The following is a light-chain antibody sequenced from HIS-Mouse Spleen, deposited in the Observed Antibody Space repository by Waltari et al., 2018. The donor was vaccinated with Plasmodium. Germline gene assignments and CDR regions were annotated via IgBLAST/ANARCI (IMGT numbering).Light chain of an antibody. V-gene: IGLV2-23*01. Sequence: QSALPQPASVSGSPGQSLTISCTGTSSDVGSYNLVSWYQPHPGKAPKLMIYEGSKRPSGVSNRFSGSKSGNTASLTISGLQAEDEADYYCCSYAGSRVFGGGTKLTVL. CDR3: CSYAGSRV. CDR2: EGS. J-gene: IGLJ3*02. CDR1: SSDVGSYNL.